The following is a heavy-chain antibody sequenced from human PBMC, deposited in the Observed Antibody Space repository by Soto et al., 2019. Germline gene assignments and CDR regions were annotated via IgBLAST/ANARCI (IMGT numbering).Heavy chain of an antibody. Sequence: PGGSLRLSCAASGFTFSTFNMNWVRQAPGKGLEWVSYISSSSSYIYYADSVKGRFTISRDNAKNSLYLQMNSLRAEDTAVYYCARGYHYYDSSGYDKWDAFDIWGQGTMVTVSS. V-gene: IGHV3-21*05. D-gene: IGHD3-22*01. CDR2: ISSSSSYI. CDR1: GFTFSTFN. CDR3: ARGYHYYDSSGYDKWDAFDI. J-gene: IGHJ3*02.